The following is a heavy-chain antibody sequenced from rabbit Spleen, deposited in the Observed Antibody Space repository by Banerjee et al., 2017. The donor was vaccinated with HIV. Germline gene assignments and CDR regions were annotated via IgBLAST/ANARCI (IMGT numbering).Heavy chain of an antibody. CDR3: ARVSEASGWGEDL. CDR1: GFSFNSGYD. V-gene: IGHV1S40*01. J-gene: IGHJ4*01. Sequence: QSLEESGGGLVKPGASLTLTCKASGFSFNSGYDMCWVRQAPGKGLEWIACVYAGSSGSTYSATWAKGRFTISKTSSTTVTLQMASLTAADTATYFCARVSEASGWGEDLWGPGTLVTVS. D-gene: IGHD4-1*01. CDR2: VYAGSSGST.